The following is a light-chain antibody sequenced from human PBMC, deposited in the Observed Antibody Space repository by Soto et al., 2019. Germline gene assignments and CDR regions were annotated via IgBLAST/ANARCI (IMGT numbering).Light chain of an antibody. CDR3: SSYTSSSIPYV. V-gene: IGLV2-14*01. J-gene: IGLJ1*01. Sequence: QSVLTQPASVSGSPGQSITISCTGTSRDVGGYNYVSWYQQHPGKAPKLMIYEVSNRPSGVSNRFSGSKSGNTASLTISGLQAEDEADYYCSSYTSSSIPYVFGTGTKLTVL. CDR1: SRDVGGYNY. CDR2: EVS.